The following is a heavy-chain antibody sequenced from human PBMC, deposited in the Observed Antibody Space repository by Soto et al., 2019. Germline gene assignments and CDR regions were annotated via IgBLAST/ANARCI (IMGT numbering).Heavy chain of an antibody. CDR1: GFTFSSYA. CDR3: AKDRGSGSTSWYNGWFDP. J-gene: IGHJ5*02. Sequence: GGSLRLSCAASGFTFSSYAMSWVRQAPGKGLEWVSTISGSGDSTYYADSVKGRFTISRDNSRNTLYLQMNSLRAEDTAVYYCAKDRGSGSTSWYNGWFDPWGQGTLVTVSS. D-gene: IGHD6-13*01. CDR2: ISGSGDST. V-gene: IGHV3-23*01.